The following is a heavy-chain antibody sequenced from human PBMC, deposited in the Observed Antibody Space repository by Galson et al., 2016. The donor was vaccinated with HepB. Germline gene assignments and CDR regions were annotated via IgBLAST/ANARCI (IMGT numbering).Heavy chain of an antibody. Sequence: LRLSCAASGFAFSSHWMHWVRQDLGKGLVWVSWINSDGTISNYADSVKGRFTISRDNAKNTLYLQMNSLRAEDTAVYFCVRDHSVVLTTAYNWFDPWGQGTLVTVSS. CDR2: INSDGTIS. D-gene: IGHD4-23*01. CDR3: VRDHSVVLTTAYNWFDP. V-gene: IGHV3-74*01. CDR1: GFAFSSHW. J-gene: IGHJ5*02.